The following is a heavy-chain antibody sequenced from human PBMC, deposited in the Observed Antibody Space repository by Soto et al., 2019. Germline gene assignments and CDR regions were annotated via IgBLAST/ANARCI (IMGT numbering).Heavy chain of an antibody. J-gene: IGHJ6*02. CDR2: ISYDGSNK. CDR1: GFSLSNYF. Sequence: GGSLRLSCAASGFSLSNYFMHWVRQAPGKGLEWVAIISYDGSNKHYADSVKGRFTISRDNSKNTLYVQMNSLRAEDTAVYRCARGDNYYGMDVWGQGTTVTVS. V-gene: IGHV3-30-3*01. D-gene: IGHD2-15*01. CDR3: ARGDNYYGMDV.